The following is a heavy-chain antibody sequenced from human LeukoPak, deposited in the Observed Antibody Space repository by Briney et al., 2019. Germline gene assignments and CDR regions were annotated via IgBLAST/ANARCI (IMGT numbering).Heavy chain of an antibody. Sequence: KPSETLSLTCTVSGGISRYYSGGVTRYYWSWIRRSPGEGLEWIGYIHNSGTTNYNPSLKSRATMSVDTSKSQFSLKLNSVTAADTAVYYCAGGGCCSESSCSAPLFDWWGQGTPVTVSS. CDR2: IHNSGTT. D-gene: IGHD2-2*01. CDR3: AGGGCCSESSCSAPLFDW. CDR1: GGISRYYSGGVTRYY. J-gene: IGHJ4*02. V-gene: IGHV4-59*01.